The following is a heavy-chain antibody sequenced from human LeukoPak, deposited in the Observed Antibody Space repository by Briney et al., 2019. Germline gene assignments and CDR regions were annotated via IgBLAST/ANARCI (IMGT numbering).Heavy chain of an antibody. CDR3: AREPEHKPDYFEY. Sequence: GGSLRLSCAASGFTFSSYWMSWVRRAPGKGLEWVANIKPDGCEEYYVDSVKGRFTISRDNAKNSLYLQINSLRAEDTAVYYCAREPEHKPDYFEYWGQGTPVTVSS. CDR1: GFTFSSYW. J-gene: IGHJ4*02. CDR2: IKPDGCEE. D-gene: IGHD1/OR15-1a*01. V-gene: IGHV3-7*01.